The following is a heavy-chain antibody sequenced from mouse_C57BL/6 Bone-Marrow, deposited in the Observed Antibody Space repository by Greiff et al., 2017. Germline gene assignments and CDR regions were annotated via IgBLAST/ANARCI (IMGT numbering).Heavy chain of an antibody. CDR2: IYPRDGST. J-gene: IGHJ4*01. CDR1: GYTFTDHT. Sequence: QVQLQQSDAELVKPGASVKISCKVSGYTFTDHTIHWMKQRPEQGLEWIGYIYPRDGSTKYNEKFKGKATLTADKSSSTAYMQLNSLTSEDSAVYCCAIYGTIYYEYFYAMDYWGQGTSVTVSA. D-gene: IGHD2-4*01. V-gene: IGHV1-78*01. CDR3: AIYGTIYYEYFYAMDY.